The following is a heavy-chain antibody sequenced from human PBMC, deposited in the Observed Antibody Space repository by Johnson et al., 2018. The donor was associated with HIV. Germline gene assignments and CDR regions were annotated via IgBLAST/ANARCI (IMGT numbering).Heavy chain of an antibody. D-gene: IGHD2-2*01. V-gene: IGHV3-20*04. CDR1: GFNFDDYA. Sequence: MQLVESGGGVVRPGGSLRLSCAASGFNFDDYAMSWVRQVPGKGLDGVSGINWNGGSIGYADSVKGRFTISRDNAKKSLYLQMNSLRVEDTAIYYCAKCPSPTSPRAFDIWGQGTMVTVSS. CDR3: AKCPSPTSPRAFDI. J-gene: IGHJ3*02. CDR2: INWNGGSI.